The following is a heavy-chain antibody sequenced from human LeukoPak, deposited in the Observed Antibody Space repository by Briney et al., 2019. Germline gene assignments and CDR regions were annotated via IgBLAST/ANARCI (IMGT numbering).Heavy chain of an antibody. Sequence: ASVKVSCKASGGTFSSYAISWVRQAPGQGLEWMGGIIPIFGTANYAQKFQGRVTITTDEPTSTAYMELSSLRSEDTAVYYCARVLSQLLIFDYWGQGILVTVSS. CDR2: IIPIFGTA. V-gene: IGHV1-69*05. D-gene: IGHD2-2*01. CDR1: GGTFSSYA. CDR3: ARVLSQLLIFDY. J-gene: IGHJ4*02.